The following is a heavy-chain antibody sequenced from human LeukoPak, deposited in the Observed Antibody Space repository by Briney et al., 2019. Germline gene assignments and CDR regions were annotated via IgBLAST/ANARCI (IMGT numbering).Heavy chain of an antibody. D-gene: IGHD3-16*02. CDR3: ARDLNYDYVWGSYRRAFDI. Sequence: SETLSLTCTVSGGSISSYYWSWIRQPPGKGLEWIGYIYYSGSTNYNPSLKSRVTISVDTSKNQFSLKLSSVTAADTAVYYCARDLNYDYVWGSYRRAFDIWGQGTMVTVSS. J-gene: IGHJ3*02. CDR2: IYYSGST. V-gene: IGHV4-59*01. CDR1: GGSISSYY.